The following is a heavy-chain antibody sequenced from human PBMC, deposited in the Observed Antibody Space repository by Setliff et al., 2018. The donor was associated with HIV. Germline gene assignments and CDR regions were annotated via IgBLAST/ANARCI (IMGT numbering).Heavy chain of an antibody. V-gene: IGHV3-30*07. CDR3: ARDPAYGAIDY. CDR2: ISSDGSDK. CDR1: GFTFSDYP. D-gene: IGHD4-17*01. J-gene: IGHJ4*02. Sequence: GGSLRLSCAASGFTFSDYPMNWVRQAPGKGLEWVAIISSDGSDKNYADSVKGRFTISRDNAKNSLYLQMNSLRVEDTAVYYCARDPAYGAIDYWGQGTLVTVSS.